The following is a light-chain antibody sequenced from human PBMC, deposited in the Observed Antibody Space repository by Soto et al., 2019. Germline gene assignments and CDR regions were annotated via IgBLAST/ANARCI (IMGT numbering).Light chain of an antibody. CDR1: TRVNIS. J-gene: IGKJ2*01. V-gene: IGKV3-11*01. CDR3: QQYCSSPPT. CDR2: DAS. Sequence: EIVLPQSPATLSLSPGERATLSCRASTRVNISLAWYQQKPGQAPRLHIPDASNRDTGIPARFSGSGSGTDFTLTISSLEPEDIAVYHCQQYCSSPPTFGRGTKLEIK.